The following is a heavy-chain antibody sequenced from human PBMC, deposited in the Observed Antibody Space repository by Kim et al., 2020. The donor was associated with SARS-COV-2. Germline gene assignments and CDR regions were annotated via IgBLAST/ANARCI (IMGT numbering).Heavy chain of an antibody. V-gene: IGHV1-2*02. CDR1: GYTFTGYY. D-gene: IGHD3-10*01. CDR3: ATERGIYGSGSYGLFDY. CDR2: INPNSGGT. J-gene: IGHJ4*02. Sequence: ASVKVSCKASGYTFTGYYMHWVRQAPGQGLEWMGWINPNSGGTNYAQKFQGRVTLTRDTSISTAYMELSRLRSDDTAGYYCATERGIYGSGSYGLFDYWGQGTLVTVSS.